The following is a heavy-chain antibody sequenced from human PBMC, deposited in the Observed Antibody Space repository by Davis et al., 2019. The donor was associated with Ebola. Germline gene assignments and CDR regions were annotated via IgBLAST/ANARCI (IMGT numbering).Heavy chain of an antibody. V-gene: IGHV3-23*01. CDR3: VKGVGGSGSYVQYFES. CDR1: GFTFNRYR. D-gene: IGHD3-10*01. CDR2: VSRKGGS. Sequence: GESLKISCAASGFTFNRYRMSWVRQALGKGLEWVAAVSRKGGSYYADSVKGRFTVYRDTAKDTLFLQMDGLRAEDTAVYYCVKGVGGSGSYVQYFESWGQGTLVTVSS. J-gene: IGHJ4*02.